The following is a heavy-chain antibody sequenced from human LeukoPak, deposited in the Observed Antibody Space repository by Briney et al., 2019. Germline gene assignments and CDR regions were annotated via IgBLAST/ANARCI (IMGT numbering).Heavy chain of an antibody. CDR2: IIPIFGTA. CDR1: GGTFSSYA. J-gene: IGHJ3*02. D-gene: IGHD3-22*01. CDR3: ARINGRRRPYYYDSSGYYSDAFDI. Sequence: GASVKVSCKASGGTFSSYAISWVRQAPGQGLEWMGRIIPIFGTANYAQKFQGRVTITTDESTSTAYMELSSLRSEDTAVYYCARINGRRRPYYYDSSGYYSDAFDIWGQGTMVTVS. V-gene: IGHV1-69*05.